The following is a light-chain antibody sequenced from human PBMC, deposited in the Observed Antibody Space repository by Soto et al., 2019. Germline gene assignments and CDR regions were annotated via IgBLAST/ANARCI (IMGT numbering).Light chain of an antibody. CDR3: SSYTIRRSWV. Sequence: QSALTQPASVTGSPGQSITISCTGTSSDVDYNRVSWYQQYPGTAPKLMINEVTNRPSGVSDRFSGSKSGNTASLTISGLQPEDEAYYYCSSYTIRRSWVFGGGTKLTVL. CDR2: EVT. J-gene: IGLJ3*02. CDR1: SSDVDYNR. V-gene: IGLV2-14*01.